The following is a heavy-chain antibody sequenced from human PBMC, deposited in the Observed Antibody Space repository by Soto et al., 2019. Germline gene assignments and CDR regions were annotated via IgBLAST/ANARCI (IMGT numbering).Heavy chain of an antibody. D-gene: IGHD1-26*01. CDR3: ARPAINSGSYYDYFDY. CDR1: GYSFTSYW. CDR2: IYPGDSDT. Sequence: EVQLVQSGAEVKKPGESLKISCKGSGYSFTSYWIGWVRQMPGKGLEWMGIIYPGDSDTRYSPSFQGQVTISADKSISTAYLQWSSLKASDTAMYYCARPAINSGSYYDYFDYWGQGTLVTVSS. V-gene: IGHV5-51*01. J-gene: IGHJ4*02.